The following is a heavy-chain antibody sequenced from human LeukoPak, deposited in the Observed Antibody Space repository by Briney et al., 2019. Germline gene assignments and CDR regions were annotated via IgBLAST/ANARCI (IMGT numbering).Heavy chain of an antibody. V-gene: IGHV3-9*01. J-gene: IGHJ4*02. CDR2: ITWNGSSI. CDR1: GFTFDDYA. D-gene: IGHD6-19*01. Sequence: PGGSLRLSCAASGFTFDDYAMHWVRQAPGKGLEWVAGITWNGSSIYYADSVKGRFTISRDNSKNSLYLQMNSLRAEDTAVYYCARDPSRGWYFDYWGQGTLVTVSS. CDR3: ARDPSRGWYFDY.